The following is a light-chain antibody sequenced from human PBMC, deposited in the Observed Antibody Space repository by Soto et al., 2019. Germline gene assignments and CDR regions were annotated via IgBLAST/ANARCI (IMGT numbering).Light chain of an antibody. Sequence: QSVLTQPASVSGSPGQSITISCTGTSSDVGGYNYVSWYQQHPGKAPKLMIYDVRNRPSGVSNRFSGSKSGNTASLTISGLQAEDEADYYCRSYTSSSTLVFGGGTKLTVL. CDR2: DVR. J-gene: IGLJ2*01. V-gene: IGLV2-14*01. CDR1: SSDVGGYNY. CDR3: RSYTSSSTLV.